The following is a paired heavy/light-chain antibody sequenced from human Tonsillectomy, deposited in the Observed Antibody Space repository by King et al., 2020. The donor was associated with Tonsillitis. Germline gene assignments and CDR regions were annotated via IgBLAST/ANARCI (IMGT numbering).Light chain of an antibody. CDR1: QGIHTY. Sequence: IQLTQSPSSLSASVGDRVTITCRASQGIHTYLAWYQQKPGKTPNLLIYGASTLQSGVPSRFSGSGSGTDFTLTITSLQPEDFATYYCQQLNTYLGITFGQGTRLEIK. CDR3: QQLNTYLGIT. J-gene: IGKJ5*01. V-gene: IGKV1-9*01. CDR2: GAS.
Heavy chain of an antibody. CDR2: ISGTGGST. CDR3: ARNQPLAPMVTTDY. CDR1: GFTFSSYA. Sequence: EVQLLESGGGLVQPGGSLRLSCAASGFTFSSYAMNWVRQAPGKGLEWVSAISGTGGSTYYADSVQGRFTISRDNSKSTLYLHLNSLRAEDTAVYYCARNQPLAPMVTTDYWGQGTLVTVSS. V-gene: IGHV3-23*01. D-gene: IGHD5-18*01. J-gene: IGHJ4*02.